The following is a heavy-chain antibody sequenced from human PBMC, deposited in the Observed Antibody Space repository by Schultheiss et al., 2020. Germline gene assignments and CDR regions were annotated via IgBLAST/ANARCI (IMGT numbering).Heavy chain of an antibody. CDR2: IIPIFGTA. V-gene: IGHV1-69*06. D-gene: IGHD1-26*01. CDR1: GGTFSSYA. J-gene: IGHJ4*02. Sequence: SVKVSFKASGGTFSSYAISWVRQAPGQGLEWMGGIIPIFGTANYAQKFQGRVTITADKSTSTAYMELSSLRSEDTAVYYCARDRLGGGSYAFDYWGQGTLVTVSS. CDR3: ARDRLGGGSYAFDY.